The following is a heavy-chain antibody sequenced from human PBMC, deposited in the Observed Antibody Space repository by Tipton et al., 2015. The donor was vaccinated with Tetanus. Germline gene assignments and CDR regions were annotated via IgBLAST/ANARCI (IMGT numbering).Heavy chain of an antibody. CDR3: EREADCSGGSWFSGDLDN. CDR1: GFIFSSYG. J-gene: IGHJ4*02. D-gene: IGHD2-15*01. CDR2: SWYDGTDK. Sequence: SLRLSCAASGFIFSSYGIHWVRQAPGKGLAWVAVSWYDGTDKYYADSVKGRFTISRDNSKNSLYLRMNSRRAEDRAVYYGEREADCSGGSWFSGDLDNGGQGTQVTVSA. V-gene: IGHV3-33*01.